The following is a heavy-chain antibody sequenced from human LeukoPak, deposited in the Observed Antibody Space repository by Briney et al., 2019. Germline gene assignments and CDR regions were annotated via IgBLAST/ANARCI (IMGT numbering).Heavy chain of an antibody. CDR3: ARGATTAFHFDY. CDR1: GHSISSGYY. D-gene: IGHD1-26*01. CDR2: IYRSGST. V-gene: IGHV4-38-2*01. J-gene: IGHJ4*02. Sequence: MASEALSLTCAVSGHSISSGYYWGWIRQPPGEGLEWIGTIYRSGSTYYNNPSLNSRVTISVDTSKNQFSLKLSSVTAADTAVYYCARGATTAFHFDYWGQGTLVTVSS.